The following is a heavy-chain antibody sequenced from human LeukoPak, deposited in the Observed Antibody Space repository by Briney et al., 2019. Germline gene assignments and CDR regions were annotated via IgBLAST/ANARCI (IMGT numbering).Heavy chain of an antibody. V-gene: IGHV3-30*02. CDR1: GFTFSSYG. D-gene: IGHD2-15*01. CDR2: IRYDGSNK. CDR3: ARTRGGGGSCLDY. Sequence: GGSLRLSCAASGFTFSSYGMHWVRQAPGKGLEWVAFIRYDGSNKYYADSVKGRFTISRDNSKNTLYLQMNSLRAEDMAVYYCARTRGGGGSCLDYWGQGTLVTVSS. J-gene: IGHJ4*02.